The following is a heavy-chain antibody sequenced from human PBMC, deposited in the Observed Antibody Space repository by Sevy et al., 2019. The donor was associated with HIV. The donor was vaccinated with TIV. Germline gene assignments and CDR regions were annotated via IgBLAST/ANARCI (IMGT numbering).Heavy chain of an antibody. CDR1: GFSFSSYG. D-gene: IGHD2-21*01. CDR2: IQFDXSNK. Sequence: GGSLRLSCAASGFSFSSYGMHWVRQAPGKXLEWMYNIQFDXSNKDYADSVKGRFTISRDNSKNTLYLQMNSLGVEDTAVFYCVKEGGGEGGDHWGQGTLVTVSS. J-gene: IGHJ4*02. CDR3: VKEGGGEGGDH. V-gene: IGHV3-30*02.